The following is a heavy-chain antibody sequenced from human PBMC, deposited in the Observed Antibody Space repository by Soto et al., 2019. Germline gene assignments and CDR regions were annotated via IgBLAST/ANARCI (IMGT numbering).Heavy chain of an antibody. Sequence: EVQLVESGGGLVQPGGSLRLSCTASGFTFSSYWMTWVRQAPGKGLEWVANIYPGGSEKYYVESVKGRFTISRDNTRNPLSLQMNSLRAEDTAVYFCARDRGSGLYRAGSDYWGQGTQVTVSS. CDR1: GFTFSSYW. D-gene: IGHD6-19*01. CDR2: IYPGGSEK. J-gene: IGHJ4*02. V-gene: IGHV3-7*01. CDR3: ARDRGSGLYRAGSDY.